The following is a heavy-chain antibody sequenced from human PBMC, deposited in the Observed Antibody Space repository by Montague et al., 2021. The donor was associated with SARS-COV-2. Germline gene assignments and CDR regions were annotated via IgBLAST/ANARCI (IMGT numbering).Heavy chain of an antibody. Sequence: SETLSLTCEVSGGSMSGYYWTWIRQSPGKGLEWIGYIYNSGTTNYNPSVKSRVTISVDTSKNQFSLKLNSVTAADTAVSYCAGGGGYCSGGSCYYWFDPWGQGTLVTVSS. CDR1: GGSMSGYY. J-gene: IGHJ5*02. CDR3: AGGGGYCSGGSCYYWFDP. V-gene: IGHV4-59*01. CDR2: IYNSGTT. D-gene: IGHD2-15*01.